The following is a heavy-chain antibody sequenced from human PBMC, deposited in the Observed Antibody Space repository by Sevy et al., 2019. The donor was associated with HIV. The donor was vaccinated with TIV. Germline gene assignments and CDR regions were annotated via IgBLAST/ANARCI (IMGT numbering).Heavy chain of an antibody. CDR3: ARDGSGSYYKFDYYFDY. V-gene: IGHV3-21*01. D-gene: IGHD3-10*01. CDR2: ISSSSSYI. CDR1: GFTFSSYS. Sequence: GGSLRLSCAASGFTFSSYSMNWVRQAPGKGLEWVSSISSSSSYIYYADSVKGRFTIPRDNAKNSQYLQMNSLRAEDTAVYYCARDGSGSYYKFDYYFDYWGQGTLVTVSS. J-gene: IGHJ4*02.